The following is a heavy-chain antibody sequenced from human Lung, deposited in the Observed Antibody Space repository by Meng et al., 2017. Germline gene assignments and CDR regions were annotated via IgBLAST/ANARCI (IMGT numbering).Heavy chain of an antibody. CDR3: ARGPTTMAHDFDY. CDR1: GGSFSDYY. Sequence: QVHSPQGGAGLLKPSEPRPRTGFVSGGSFSDYYWSWIRQPPGKGLEWIGEINHSGSTNYNPSLESRATISVDTSQNNLSLKLSSVTAADSAVYYCARGPTTMAHDFDYWGQGTLVTVSS. D-gene: IGHD4-11*01. V-gene: IGHV4-34*01. J-gene: IGHJ4*02. CDR2: INHSGST.